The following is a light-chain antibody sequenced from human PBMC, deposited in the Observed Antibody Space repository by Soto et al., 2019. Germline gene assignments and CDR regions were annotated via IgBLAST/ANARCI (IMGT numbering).Light chain of an antibody. J-gene: IGKJ2*01. CDR2: DAS. Sequence: DVHLTQSPSTLSAYVGDRVTITCRANQSVTTWLAWYQQKPGTAPKLLIYDASNLEAGVPSRFSDSGSGTEFTLTITSLQPDDCATYYCQQYSSYWNTFGQGTKLEIK. V-gene: IGKV1-5*01. CDR3: QQYSSYWNT. CDR1: QSVTTW.